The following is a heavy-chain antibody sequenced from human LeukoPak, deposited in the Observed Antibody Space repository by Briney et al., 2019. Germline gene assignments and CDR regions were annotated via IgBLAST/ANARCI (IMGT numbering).Heavy chain of an antibody. CDR2: IKQDGSEK. J-gene: IGHJ4*02. CDR1: GFTFSSYW. V-gene: IGHV3-7*01. CDR3: ARDRPILDVDIVATIKGDY. D-gene: IGHD5-12*01. Sequence: GGSLRLSCAASGFTFSSYWMSWVRQAPGKGLEWVANIKQDGSEKYYVDSVKGRFTISRDNAKNSLYLQMNSLRAEDTAVYYCARDRPILDVDIVATIKGDYWGQGTLVTVSS.